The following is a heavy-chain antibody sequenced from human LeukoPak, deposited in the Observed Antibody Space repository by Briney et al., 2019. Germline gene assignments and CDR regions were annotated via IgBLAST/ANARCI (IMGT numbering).Heavy chain of an antibody. V-gene: IGHV3-23*01. Sequence: PGGSLRLSCAASGFTFTSYAMSWVRQAPGKGLEWVSAISSSGGTTYYADSVKGRFTISRDNSKNTLYMQMHSLRAEDTAVYYCAKALGSTVVTTTDYWGQGTLVTVSS. CDR1: GFTFTSYA. CDR3: AKALGSTVVTTTDY. J-gene: IGHJ4*02. D-gene: IGHD5-12*01. CDR2: ISSSGGTT.